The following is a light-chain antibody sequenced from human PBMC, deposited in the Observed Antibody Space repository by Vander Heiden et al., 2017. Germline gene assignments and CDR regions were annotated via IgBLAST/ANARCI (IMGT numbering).Light chain of an antibody. CDR3: QQRDTTPFT. CDR1: QSISSY. V-gene: IGKV1-39*01. Sequence: DIQMTQSPSSLSASVGDRVTITCRPSQSISSYLNWYQQKPGKAPKLLIYAASSLQSGVSLRFSGSGSGTDFTLTISSLQPEDFATYYCQQRDTTPFTFGPGTKVDIK. J-gene: IGKJ3*01. CDR2: AAS.